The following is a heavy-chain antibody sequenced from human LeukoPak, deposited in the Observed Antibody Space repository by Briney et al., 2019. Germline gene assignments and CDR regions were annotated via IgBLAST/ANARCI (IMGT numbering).Heavy chain of an antibody. CDR2: IIPILGIA. Sequence: SVKVSCKASGGTFSSYAISWVRQAPGQGLEWMGRIIPILGIANYAQKFQGRVTITADKSTSTAYMELSSLRSEDTAVYYCARGLPDYYGSGSYTGMDVWGQGTTVTVSS. J-gene: IGHJ6*02. V-gene: IGHV1-69*04. CDR1: GGTFSSYA. D-gene: IGHD3-10*01. CDR3: ARGLPDYYGSGSYTGMDV.